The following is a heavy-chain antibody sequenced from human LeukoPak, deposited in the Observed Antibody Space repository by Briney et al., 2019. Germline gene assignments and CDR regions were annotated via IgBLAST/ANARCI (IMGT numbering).Heavy chain of an antibody. CDR2: IYYSGST. J-gene: IGHJ3*02. V-gene: IGHV4-59*08. CDR1: GGSITSYY. CDR3: ARHYDFWSGYYPDRRAFDI. D-gene: IGHD3-3*01. Sequence: SETLSLTCTVSGGSITSYYWSWIRHPPGKGLEGIGYIYYSGSTNYNPSLKSRVTISVDTSKNQFSLKLSYVTAADTAVYYCARHYDFWSGYYPDRRAFDIWGQGTMVTVSS.